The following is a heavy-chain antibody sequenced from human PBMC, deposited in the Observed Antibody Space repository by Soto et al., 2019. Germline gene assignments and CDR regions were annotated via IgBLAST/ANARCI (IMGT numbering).Heavy chain of an antibody. D-gene: IGHD3-3*01. V-gene: IGHV3-21*01. Sequence: GSLRLYCAASGFTFISYSMNWVRQAPGKGLEWVSSISSSSSYIYYADSVKGRFTIPRDNAKNSLYLQMNSLRAEDTAVYYCATHLYDFWSGYYIGYYYYGMDVWGQGTTVTVSS. J-gene: IGHJ6*02. CDR1: GFTFISYS. CDR3: ATHLYDFWSGYYIGYYYYGMDV. CDR2: ISSSSSYI.